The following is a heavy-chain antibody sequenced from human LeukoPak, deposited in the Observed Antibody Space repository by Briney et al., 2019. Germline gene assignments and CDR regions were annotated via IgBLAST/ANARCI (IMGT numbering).Heavy chain of an antibody. CDR3: AKETYCSGGSCYLFDFDY. CDR1: GFTFSSYA. V-gene: IGHV3-23*01. CDR2: ISGSGGST. Sequence: GGSLRLSCAASGFTFSSYAMSWVRQAPGKGLEWVSAISGSGGSTYYADSVKGRFTISRDNSKNTLYLQMNSLRAGDTAVYYCAKETYCSGGSCYLFDFDYWGQGTLVTVSS. D-gene: IGHD2-15*01. J-gene: IGHJ4*02.